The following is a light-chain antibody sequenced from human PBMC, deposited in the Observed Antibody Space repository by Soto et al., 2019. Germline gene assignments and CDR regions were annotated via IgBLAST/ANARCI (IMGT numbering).Light chain of an antibody. V-gene: IGKV1-5*01. CDR1: QSISSW. Sequence: DIQMTQSPSTLSASVGDRVTITCRASQSISSWLAWYQQKPGKAPKLLIYAASSLESGVPSRFSGSGSGTEFTLTISRLQPDDFATYYCQHYTLYPWTFGQGTKVEIQ. J-gene: IGKJ1*01. CDR2: AAS. CDR3: QHYTLYPWT.